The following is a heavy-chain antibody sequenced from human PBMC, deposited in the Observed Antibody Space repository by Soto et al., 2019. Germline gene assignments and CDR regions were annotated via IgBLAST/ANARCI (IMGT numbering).Heavy chain of an antibody. CDR2: LYYSGST. CDR3: ARAVRGSYYDY. J-gene: IGHJ4*02. CDR1: GVSISSGDYY. D-gene: IGHD1-26*01. Sequence: QVQLQESGPGLVKPSQTLSLAGTVSGVSISSGDYYWSWIRRPPGKGLECIGYLYYSGSTYYNPSLKSRVTKSADTSKNQFSLKLSSVTAADTAVYYCARAVRGSYYDYWGQGTLVTVSS. V-gene: IGHV4-30-4*01.